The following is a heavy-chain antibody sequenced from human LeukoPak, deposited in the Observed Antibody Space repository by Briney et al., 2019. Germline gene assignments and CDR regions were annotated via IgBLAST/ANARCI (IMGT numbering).Heavy chain of an antibody. CDR2: IYYGGST. CDR3: ARSSMVADAFDI. D-gene: IGHD2-8*01. V-gene: IGHV4-4*07. Sequence: SETLSLTCTVSGGSISSYNWSWIRQPAGKGLEWIGSIYYGGSTYYNPSLKSRVTISLDTSTNQFSLKLSSVTAADTAVYYCARSSMVADAFDIWGQGTMVTVSS. J-gene: IGHJ3*02. CDR1: GGSISSYN.